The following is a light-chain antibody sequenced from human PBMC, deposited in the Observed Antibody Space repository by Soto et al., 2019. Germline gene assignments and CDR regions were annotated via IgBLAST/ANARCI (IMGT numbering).Light chain of an antibody. CDR2: GAS. V-gene: IGKV3-20*01. CDR3: QQYNSYSLT. J-gene: IGKJ1*01. CDR1: QTVSRSA. Sequence: DIVLTHSPGTLSLSPCDRATLSCRASQTVSRSALAWYQQKPGQAPRLLIYGASNRATGIPARFSGSGSGTDFTLTISRLEPEDFATYYCQQYNSYSLTFGQGTKVDI.